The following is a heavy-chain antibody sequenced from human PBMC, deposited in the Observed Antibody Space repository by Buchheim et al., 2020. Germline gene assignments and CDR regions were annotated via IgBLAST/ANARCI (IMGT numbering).Heavy chain of an antibody. D-gene: IGHD2-21*02. CDR3: ARVSGVVVTAIEGYGMDV. CDR1: GFTFSSYG. J-gene: IGHJ6*02. Sequence: QVQLVESGGGVVQPGRSLRLSCAASGFTFSSYGMHWVRQAPGKGLEWVAVIWYDGSNKYYADSVKGRFTISRDNSKNTLYLQMNSLRAEDTAVYYCARVSGVVVTAIEGYGMDVWGQGTT. V-gene: IGHV3-33*01. CDR2: IWYDGSNK.